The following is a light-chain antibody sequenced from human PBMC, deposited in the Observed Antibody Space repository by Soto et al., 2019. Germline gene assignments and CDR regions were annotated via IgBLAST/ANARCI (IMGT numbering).Light chain of an antibody. CDR1: QGIRND. J-gene: IGKJ5*01. V-gene: IGKV1-17*01. CDR2: GAS. Sequence: DIQMTQSPSSLSASVGDRVTVTCRASQGIRNDLGWYQQKPGKAPKRLIYGASGLQSGVPTRFSGSASGTEFTLKISSLQPEDFATYYCQQSYSTPRITFGQGTRLEIK. CDR3: QQSYSTPRIT.